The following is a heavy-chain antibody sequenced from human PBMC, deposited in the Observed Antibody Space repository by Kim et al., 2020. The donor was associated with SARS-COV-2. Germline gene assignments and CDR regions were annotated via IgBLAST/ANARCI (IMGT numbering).Heavy chain of an antibody. J-gene: IGHJ4*02. CDR3: AKDRMGYSDGYGFDY. Sequence: GGSLRLSCAASGFTFSSYAMSWVRQAPGKGLEWVSAISGSGGSTYYADSVKGRFTISRDNSKNTLYLQMNSLRAEDTAVYYCAKDRMGYSDGYGFDYWGQGTLVTVSS. D-gene: IGHD5-18*01. V-gene: IGHV3-23*01. CDR2: ISGSGGST. CDR1: GFTFSSYA.